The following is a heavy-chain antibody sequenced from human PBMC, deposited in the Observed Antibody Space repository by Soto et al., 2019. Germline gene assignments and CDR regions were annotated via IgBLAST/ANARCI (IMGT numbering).Heavy chain of an antibody. CDR3: AKDGSSSWPWAYYYGMDV. Sequence: GGSLRLSCAASGFTFSSYAMSWVRQAPGKGLEWVSAISGSGGSTYYADSVKGRFTISRDNSKNTLYLQMNSLRAEDTAVYYCAKDGSSSWPWAYYYGMDVWGQGTTVTVSS. V-gene: IGHV3-23*01. CDR2: ISGSGGST. J-gene: IGHJ6*02. CDR1: GFTFSSYA. D-gene: IGHD6-13*01.